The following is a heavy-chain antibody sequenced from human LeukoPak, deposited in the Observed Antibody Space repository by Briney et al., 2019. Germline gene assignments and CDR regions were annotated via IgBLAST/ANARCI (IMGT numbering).Heavy chain of an antibody. CDR2: IKQDGSEK. J-gene: IGHJ4*02. V-gene: IGHV3-7*01. CDR3: ARSVGLIDY. CDR1: GFTFSSYW. Sequence: GGSLRLSCAASGFTFSSYWMSWVRQAPGKGLGWVANIKQDGSEKYYVDSVKGRCTISRDNATNSLYLQTTSLRAEDTAVYYCARSVGLIDYWGQGTLVTVSS.